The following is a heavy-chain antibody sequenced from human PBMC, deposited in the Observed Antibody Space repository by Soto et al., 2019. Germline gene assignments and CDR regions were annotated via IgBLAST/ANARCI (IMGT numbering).Heavy chain of an antibody. J-gene: IGHJ4*02. V-gene: IGHV1-18*01. Sequence: QVHLEQSGAEVKKPGASVKVSCKTSGYTFTNFGISWVRQVPGQGFEWLGWISGYNGNSKYAQKFQDRVTMTTDTSTSTGYLELRRLNSDDSAVYYCARDYGDERDHGGQGTLVTVSS. CDR2: ISGYNGNS. D-gene: IGHD4-17*01. CDR3: ARDYGDERDH. CDR1: GYTFTNFG.